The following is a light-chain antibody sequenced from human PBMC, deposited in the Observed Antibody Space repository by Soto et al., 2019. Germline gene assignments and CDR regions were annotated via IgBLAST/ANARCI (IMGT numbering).Light chain of an antibody. CDR3: QHYNNGPPYA. CDR1: QSVSSN. J-gene: IGKJ2*01. CDR2: GAS. Sequence: EIVMTQSPDTLSVSPGERATLSCRASQSVSSNLAWYQQKPGQAPRLLMFGASTRATGIPARFSGSGSGTEFTLTISSLQSEDFAVYYCQHYNNGPPYAFGQGTRLEIK. V-gene: IGKV3-15*01.